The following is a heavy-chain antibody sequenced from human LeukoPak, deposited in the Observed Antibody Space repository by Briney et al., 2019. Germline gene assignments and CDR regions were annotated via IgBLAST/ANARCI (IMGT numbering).Heavy chain of an antibody. J-gene: IGHJ5*02. V-gene: IGHV4-39*07. Sequence: SETLSLTCTVYGGSFIGYHWSWLRQPPGEGLEWIGSIYYSGTTYYNSSLKSRVTMSVERSKNHFSLNLSSLTAADTAVYYCARVYSSSHNWFDTWGQGTQVTVSS. D-gene: IGHD6-13*01. CDR3: ARVYSSSHNWFDT. CDR1: GGSFIGYH. CDR2: IYYSGTT.